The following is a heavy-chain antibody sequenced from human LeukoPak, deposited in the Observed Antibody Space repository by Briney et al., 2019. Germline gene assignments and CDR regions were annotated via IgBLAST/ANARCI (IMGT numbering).Heavy chain of an antibody. D-gene: IGHD3-3*01. J-gene: IGHJ4*02. CDR1: GYTFTSYY. CDR2: INPSGGST. CDR3: ARDPTYYDFWSGYWYYFDY. Sequence: ASVKVSCKASGYTFTSYYMHWVRQAPGQGLEWMGIINPSGGSTSYAQKFQGRVTMTRDTSTSTVYMELSSLRSEDTAVYYCARDPTYYDFWSGYWYYFDYWGQGTLVTVSS. V-gene: IGHV1-46*01.